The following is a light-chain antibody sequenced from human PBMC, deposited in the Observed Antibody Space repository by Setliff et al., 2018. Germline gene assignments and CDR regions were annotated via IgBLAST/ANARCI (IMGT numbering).Light chain of an antibody. J-gene: IGLJ3*02. Sequence: QSALTQPASVSASPGHSITISCPGTSTDVGTFYLVSLYQQHPGKAPKLMIYEVSQRPSGFSNRFSGSKSGNTASLTISGLQAEDEADYYCCSYAGGTSPWVFGGGTKVT. CDR3: CSYAGGTSPWV. CDR1: STDVGTFYL. V-gene: IGLV2-23*02. CDR2: EVS.